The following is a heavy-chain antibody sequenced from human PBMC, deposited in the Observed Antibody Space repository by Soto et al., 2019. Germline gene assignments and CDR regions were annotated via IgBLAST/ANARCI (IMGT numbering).Heavy chain of an antibody. CDR1: GGSISSYY. CDR2: IYYSGST. CDR3: ARTSGDDLDY. J-gene: IGHJ4*02. V-gene: IGHV4-59*01. Sequence: SETLSLTCTVSGGSISSYYWSWIRQPPGKGLEWIGYIYYSGSTNYNPSLKSRVTISVDTSKNQFSLKLSSMTAADTAVYYCARTSGDDLDYWGQGTLVTVSS. D-gene: IGHD4-17*01.